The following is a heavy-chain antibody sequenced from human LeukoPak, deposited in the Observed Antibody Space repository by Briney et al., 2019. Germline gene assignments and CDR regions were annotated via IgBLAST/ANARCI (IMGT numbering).Heavy chain of an antibody. V-gene: IGHV3-23*01. CDR3: AKDPNDSSGYYRRGYFQH. D-gene: IGHD3-22*01. CDR1: GFTVSSNY. Sequence: QPGGSLRLSCAASGFTVSSNYMSWVRQAPGKGLVWVSAISGSGGSTFYADSVKGRFTISRDNSKNALFLQMNSLRVEDTGVYYCAKDPNDSSGYYRRGYFQHWGQGTLVTVSS. J-gene: IGHJ1*01. CDR2: ISGSGGST.